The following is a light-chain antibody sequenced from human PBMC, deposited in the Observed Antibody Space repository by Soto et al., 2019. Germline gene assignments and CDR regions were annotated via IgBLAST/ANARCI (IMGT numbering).Light chain of an antibody. CDR2: DAS. CDR1: QSISSC. J-gene: IGKJ1*01. V-gene: IGKV1-5*01. CDR3: QQYNSYRWT. Sequence: DIQMTQSPSTLSASVGDRVTIACRASQSISSCLAWYQQKPGKAPKLLIYDASSVESGVTSRFSGSGSWTEFNLTISSLQPDACAQYYCQQYNSYRWTLGQSTKV.